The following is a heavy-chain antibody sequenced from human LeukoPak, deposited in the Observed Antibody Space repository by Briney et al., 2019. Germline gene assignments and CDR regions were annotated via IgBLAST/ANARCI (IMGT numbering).Heavy chain of an antibody. CDR1: GYTFTSYG. CDR3: ARDWYLIAAAGTSPYDY. Sequence: ASVKVSCEASGYTFTSYGISWVRQAPGQGLEWMGWISAYNGNTNYAQKLQGRVTMTTDTSTSTAYMELRSLRSGDTAVYYCARDWYLIAAAGTSPYDYWGQGTLVTVSS. D-gene: IGHD6-13*01. V-gene: IGHV1-18*01. CDR2: ISAYNGNT. J-gene: IGHJ4*02.